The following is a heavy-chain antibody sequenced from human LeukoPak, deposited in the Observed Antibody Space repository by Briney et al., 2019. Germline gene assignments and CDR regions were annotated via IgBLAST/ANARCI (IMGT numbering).Heavy chain of an antibody. CDR3: ARGIIQLWPYFDY. D-gene: IGHD5-18*01. CDR2: IIPIFGTA. V-gene: IGHV1-69*13. J-gene: IGHJ4*02. Sequence: SVKVSCKASGGTFSSYAISWVRQAPGRGLKWMGGIIPIFGTANYAQKFQGRVTITADESTSTAYMELSSLRSEDTAVYYCARGIIQLWPYFDYWGQGTLVTVSS. CDR1: GGTFSSYA.